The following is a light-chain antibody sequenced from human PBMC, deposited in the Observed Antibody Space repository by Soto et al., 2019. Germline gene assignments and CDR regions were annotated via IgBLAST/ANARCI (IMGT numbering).Light chain of an antibody. J-gene: IGKJ1*01. Sequence: EIVLTQSPGTLSLSPGERATLSCRTSQSVSSSYLAWYQQKPGQAPRLLIYGASSRATGIPDRFSGSGSGTDFTLTISRLEPEDFAVYSCQQYCSSSGTFGQGTKVEIK. CDR2: GAS. CDR1: QSVSSSY. CDR3: QQYCSSSGT. V-gene: IGKV3-20*01.